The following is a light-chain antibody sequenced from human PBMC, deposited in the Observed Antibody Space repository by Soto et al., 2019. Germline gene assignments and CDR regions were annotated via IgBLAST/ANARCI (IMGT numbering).Light chain of an antibody. CDR3: FSYTSSTMDV. V-gene: IGLV2-14*03. J-gene: IGLJ7*01. Sequence: QSALTQPASVSGSPGQSITISCTGSSSDIGGYKYVSWYQHHPGKAPQLIIFDVINRPSGVSNRFSGSKSGNTASLTIFGLQAEDEADYYCFSYTSSTMDVFGTGTQLTVL. CDR2: DVI. CDR1: SSDIGGYKY.